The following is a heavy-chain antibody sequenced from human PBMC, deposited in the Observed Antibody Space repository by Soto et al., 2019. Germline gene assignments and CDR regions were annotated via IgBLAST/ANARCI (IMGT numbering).Heavy chain of an antibody. CDR1: GYTFTNYA. CDR2: INTGSGDT. J-gene: IGHJ5*02. Sequence: ASVKVSCKASGYTFTNYAMHWVRQAPGQRLEWMGWINTGSGDTKYSQNLQDRVTITRDTSANTAYMELSSLRSEDTAVYYCARESSYCTNGVCYHWFDPWGQGTLVTVSS. V-gene: IGHV1-3*04. CDR3: ARESSYCTNGVCYHWFDP. D-gene: IGHD2-8*01.